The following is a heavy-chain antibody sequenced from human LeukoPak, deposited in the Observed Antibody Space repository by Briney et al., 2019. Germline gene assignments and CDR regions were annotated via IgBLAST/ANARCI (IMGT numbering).Heavy chain of an antibody. J-gene: IGHJ3*02. D-gene: IGHD5-24*01. Sequence: PGGSLRLSCAASRFTFSDYSMNWVRQAPGKGLEWLSYISSSSGIIYYAESVKGRFTISRDNAKNSLYLQMNSLTDEDTAVYYCARYRDGYNPHAFDIWGQGTMVTVSS. CDR2: ISSSSGII. CDR3: ARYRDGYNPHAFDI. CDR1: RFTFSDYS. V-gene: IGHV3-48*02.